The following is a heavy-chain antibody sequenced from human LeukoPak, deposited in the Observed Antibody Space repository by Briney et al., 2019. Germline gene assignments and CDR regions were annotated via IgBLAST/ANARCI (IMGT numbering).Heavy chain of an antibody. CDR3: ARASSGTYSETDY. Sequence: GGSLRLSCAAYGFTFSDYYMSWVRQAPGNGLQWVSYISSSGSTIYYADSVKGRFTISKNNDKNSPYLQMNSLRFEDTAVYYCARASSGTYSETDYWGQGTLVTVSS. CDR2: ISSSGSTI. V-gene: IGHV3-11*04. D-gene: IGHD1-26*01. J-gene: IGHJ4*02. CDR1: GFTFSDYY.